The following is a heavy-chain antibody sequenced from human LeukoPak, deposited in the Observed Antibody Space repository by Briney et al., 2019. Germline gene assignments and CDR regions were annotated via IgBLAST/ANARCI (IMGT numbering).Heavy chain of an antibody. CDR3: ASDPFSSGWEFDY. V-gene: IGHV4-39*01. D-gene: IGHD6-19*01. CDR1: GGSISSSSYY. Sequence: SETLSLTCTVSGGSISSSSYYWGWIRQPPGKGLEWIGSISYSGSTYYNPSLRSRVTISIDTSKNQFSLTLTSVTAVDTAVYYCASDPFSSGWEFDYWGQGTLVTVSS. J-gene: IGHJ4*02. CDR2: ISYSGST.